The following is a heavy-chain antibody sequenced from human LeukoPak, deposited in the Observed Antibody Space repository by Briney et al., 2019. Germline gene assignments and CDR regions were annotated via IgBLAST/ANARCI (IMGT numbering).Heavy chain of an antibody. CDR3: ARDPGSGWYPLYYFDY. J-gene: IGHJ4*02. Sequence: SETLSLTCTVSGGSIRSYSWSWIRQPPGKGLEWIGYIYYSGSTNYNPSLKSRVTISVDTSKNQFSLKLSSVTAADTAVYYCARDPGSGWYPLYYFDYWGQGTLVTVSS. V-gene: IGHV4-59*01. CDR2: IYYSGST. CDR1: GGSIRSYS. D-gene: IGHD6-19*01.